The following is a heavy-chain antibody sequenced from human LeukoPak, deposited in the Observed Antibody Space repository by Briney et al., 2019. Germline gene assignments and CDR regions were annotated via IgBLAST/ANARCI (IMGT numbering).Heavy chain of an antibody. CDR1: GGSISSGGYS. V-gene: IGHV4-31*03. CDR2: IYYSGST. J-gene: IGHJ5*02. D-gene: IGHD2-2*01. Sequence: PSETLSLTCTVSGGSISSGGYSWSWIRQHPGKGLEWIGYIYYSGSTYYNPSLKSRVTISVDTSKNQFSLKLSSVTAADTAVYYCARAGSTSFFDPWGQGTLVTVSS. CDR3: ARAGSTSFFDP.